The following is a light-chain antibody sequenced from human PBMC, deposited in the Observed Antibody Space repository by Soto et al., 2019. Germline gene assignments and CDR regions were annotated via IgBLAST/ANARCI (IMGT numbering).Light chain of an antibody. V-gene: IGKV1-5*01. J-gene: IGKJ1*01. Sequence: DIQMTQSPSTLSASVGDRVTITCRASQSITSRLAWYQQKPGKAPMLLIYDASSLESGVPSRFSGSGSGTEFTLTISSLQPDDFAIYYCQQYNSYSGTVGQGTKLDNK. CDR2: DAS. CDR3: QQYNSYSGT. CDR1: QSITSR.